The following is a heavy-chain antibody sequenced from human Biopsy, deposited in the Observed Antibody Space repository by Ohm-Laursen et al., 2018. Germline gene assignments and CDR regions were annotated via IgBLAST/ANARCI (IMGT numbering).Heavy chain of an antibody. J-gene: IGHJ2*01. D-gene: IGHD2-2*01. CDR1: GYAFTAFS. CDR3: ARGRRHCSGTCSRWYFDL. Sequence: ASLKVSCKPSGYAFTAFSVHWLRQAPGQGLEWMGWINPKRGDTAYPQIFQGRVSMTRDTSMSTAYMDLSRLRSDDTAVYYRARGRRHCSGTCSRWYFDLWGRGTLVTVSS. V-gene: IGHV1-2*02. CDR2: INPKRGDT.